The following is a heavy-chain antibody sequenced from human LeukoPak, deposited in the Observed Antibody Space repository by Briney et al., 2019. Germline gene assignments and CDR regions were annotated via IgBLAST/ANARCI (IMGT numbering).Heavy chain of an antibody. CDR3: AKRAPVAQD. CDR2: IRYDGSNK. CDR1: GFTFSSYG. Sequence: GGSLRLSCAASGFTFSSYGMHWVRQAPGKGLEWVAFIRYDGSNKYYADSVEGRFTTSRDDSKNTLYLQMNSLRADDTAVYYCAKRAPVAQDWGQGTLVTVSS. J-gene: IGHJ4*02. V-gene: IGHV3-30*02. D-gene: IGHD6-19*01.